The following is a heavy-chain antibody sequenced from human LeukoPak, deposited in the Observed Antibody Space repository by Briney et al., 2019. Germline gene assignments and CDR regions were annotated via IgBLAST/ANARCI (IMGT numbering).Heavy chain of an antibody. CDR1: GFIFSTCA. Sequence: PGGSLRLSCAASGFIFSTCAMNWVRQAPGKGLEWVSAISGSGGTTYYADSVKGRFTISRDNSKNTLYLQMNSLRAEDTAVYYCARERDIDYWGQGTLVTVSS. J-gene: IGHJ4*02. CDR3: ARERDIDY. V-gene: IGHV3-23*01. CDR2: ISGSGGTT.